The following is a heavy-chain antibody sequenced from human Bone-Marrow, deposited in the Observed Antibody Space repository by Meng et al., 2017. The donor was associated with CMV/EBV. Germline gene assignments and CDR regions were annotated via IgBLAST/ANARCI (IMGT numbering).Heavy chain of an antibody. J-gene: IGHJ6*02. Sequence: GESLKISCVASGFTFTTYSMNWVRQAPGKGLEWVASIRSTSPYIFYADSVKRRFTISRDNAKNSLYLQMHSLRVEDTAVYYCARDRGYCTIGVCDPHHDYYGMDVWGQGTTVTV. V-gene: IGHV3-21*01. CDR3: ARDRGYCTIGVCDPHHDYYGMDV. D-gene: IGHD2-8*01. CDR2: IRSTSPYI. CDR1: GFTFTTYS.